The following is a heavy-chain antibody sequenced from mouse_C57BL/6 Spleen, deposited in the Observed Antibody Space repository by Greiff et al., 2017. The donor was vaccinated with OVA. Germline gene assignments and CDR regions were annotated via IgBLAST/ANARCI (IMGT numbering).Heavy chain of an antibody. J-gene: IGHJ1*03. CDR3: AKGSSYGYFDV. Sequence: EVKLVESEGGLVQPGSSMKLSCTASGFTFSDYYMAWVRQVPEKGLEWVANINYDGSSTYYLDSLKSRFIISRDNAKNILYLQMSSLKSEDTATYYCAKGSSYGYFDVWGTGTTVTVSS. D-gene: IGHD1-1*01. CDR1: GFTFSDYY. CDR2: INYDGSST. V-gene: IGHV5-16*01.